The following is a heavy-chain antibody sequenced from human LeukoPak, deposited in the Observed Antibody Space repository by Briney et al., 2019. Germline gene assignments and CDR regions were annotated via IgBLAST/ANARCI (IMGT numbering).Heavy chain of an antibody. J-gene: IGHJ3*02. Sequence: GGSLRLSCAASGFTFSSYGMHWVRQAPGKGLEWVGRTRNKANSYTTEYAASVKGRFTISRDDSKNSLYLQMNSLKTEDTAVYYCARGPREYSSSSGVDDAFDIWGQGTMVTVSS. D-gene: IGHD6-6*01. CDR2: TRNKANSYTT. CDR1: GFTFSSYG. CDR3: ARGPREYSSSSGVDDAFDI. V-gene: IGHV3-72*01.